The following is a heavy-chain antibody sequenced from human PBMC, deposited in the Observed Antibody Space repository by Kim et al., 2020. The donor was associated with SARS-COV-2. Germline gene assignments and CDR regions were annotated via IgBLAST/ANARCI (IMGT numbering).Heavy chain of an antibody. CDR3: ARDLLFDYDLVDYYYYGMDV. V-gene: IGHV3-7*01. Sequence: GGSLRLSCAASGFTFSSYWMSWVRQAPGKGLEWVANIKQDGSEKYYVDSVKGRFTISRDNAKNSLYLQMNSLRAEDTAVYYCARDLLFDYDLVDYYYYGMDVWGQGTTVTVS. J-gene: IGHJ6*02. CDR2: IKQDGSEK. D-gene: IGHD4-17*01. CDR1: GFTFSSYW.